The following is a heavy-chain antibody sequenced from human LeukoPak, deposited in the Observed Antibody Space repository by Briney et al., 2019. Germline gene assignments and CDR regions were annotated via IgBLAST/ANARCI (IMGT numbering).Heavy chain of an antibody. V-gene: IGHV1-2*02. CDR1: GYTFTVYY. Sequence: ASVTVSFTASGYTFTVYYMNWVRQAPGQGLQWMGWINANTGGTNYAQEFQGRVTMTSDTSMSTAYMELTSLTSDDTAVYYCARKSAVRRTSEFDYWGQGTLVTVSS. CDR3: ARKSAVRRTSEFDY. J-gene: IGHJ4*02. CDR2: INANTGGT. D-gene: IGHD2-2*01.